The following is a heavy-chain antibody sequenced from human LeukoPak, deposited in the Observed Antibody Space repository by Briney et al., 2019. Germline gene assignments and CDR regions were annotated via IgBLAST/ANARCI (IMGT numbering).Heavy chain of an antibody. J-gene: IGHJ3*02. CDR2: INRDGSTT. CDR3: ARGDLRAYGCDI. D-gene: IGHD2-21*01. V-gene: IGHV3-74*01. Sequence: PEGSLRLSCAASGFTVSSKYMAWVRQAPGKGLVWVSRINRDGSTTNYADSVKGRFTISRDNAKNTVYLQMNSLRAEDTAVYYCARGDLRAYGCDIWGQGTVVTVSS. CDR1: GFTVSSKY.